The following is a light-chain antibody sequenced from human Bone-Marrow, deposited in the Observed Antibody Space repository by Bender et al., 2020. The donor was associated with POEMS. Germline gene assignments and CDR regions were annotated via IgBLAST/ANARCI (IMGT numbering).Light chain of an antibody. Sequence: SYVLTQPPSVSVAPGQTATITCGANNIGSKSVHWYQQKPGQAPVLVVYDDSDRPSGVPDRFSGSHSGNTASLTISGLQAEDEADYYCCSYADVGPIFGGGTQVTVL. V-gene: IGLV3-21*02. CDR2: DDS. CDR1: NIGSKS. J-gene: IGLJ7*01. CDR3: CSYADVGPI.